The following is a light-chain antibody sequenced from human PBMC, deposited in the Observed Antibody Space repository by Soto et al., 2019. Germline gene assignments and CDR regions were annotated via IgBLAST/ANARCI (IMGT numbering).Light chain of an antibody. CDR1: QSISSW. CDR2: DAS. Sequence: DIQMTQSPSTLSASVGDRVTITCRASQSISSWLAWYQQKPGKAPKLLIYDASSLESGVPSRFSGSGSGTEFTLTLSIRRPDDFATYYCQQYNSYPYTFGQGTKLEIK. J-gene: IGKJ2*01. CDR3: QQYNSYPYT. V-gene: IGKV1-5*01.